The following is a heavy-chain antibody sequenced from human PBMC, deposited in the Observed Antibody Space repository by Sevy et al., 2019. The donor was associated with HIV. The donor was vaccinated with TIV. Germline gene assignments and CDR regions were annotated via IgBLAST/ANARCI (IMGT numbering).Heavy chain of an antibody. Sequence: GGSLRLSCAASGFTFSSYAMHWVRQAPGKGLEWVAVISYDGSNKYYADSVKGRFTISRDNSKNTLYLQKNSLRAEDTAVYYCAKDRYDRNDFWSGYYGPPVYDGMDVWGQGTTVTVSS. D-gene: IGHD3-3*01. CDR2: ISYDGSNK. J-gene: IGHJ6*02. CDR3: AKDRYDRNDFWSGYYGPPVYDGMDV. CDR1: GFTFSSYA. V-gene: IGHV3-30*18.